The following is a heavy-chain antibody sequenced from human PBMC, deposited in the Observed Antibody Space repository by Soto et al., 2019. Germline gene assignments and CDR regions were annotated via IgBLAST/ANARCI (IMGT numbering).Heavy chain of an antibody. V-gene: IGHV3-30*16. J-gene: IGHJ5*02. D-gene: IGHD3-3*01. CDR1: GFIFGSYA. Sequence: PGGSLRLSCAASGFIFGSYAMNWVRQVPGKGPEWVAVLSTDGSTPYYADSVRGRFTISRDNSKSTLFLQMNSLRPEDTAIYSCAKSYDLWSPYLSFGDQRDPWGQGTLVTVSS. CDR2: LSTDGSTP. CDR3: AKSYDLWSPYLSFGDQRDP.